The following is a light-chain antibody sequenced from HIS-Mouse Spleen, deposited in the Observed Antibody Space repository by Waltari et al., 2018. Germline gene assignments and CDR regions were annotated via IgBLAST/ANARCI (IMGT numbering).Light chain of an antibody. J-gene: IGKJ2*01. CDR2: KAS. CDR3: QQYNSYSPGYT. CDR1: QSISSW. V-gene: IGKV1-5*03. Sequence: DIQMTQSPSTLSASVGDRVTITCRASQSISSWLAWYQPKPGKAPKLLIYKASSLESGVPSRFSGSGSGTEFTLTISSLQPDDFATYYCQQYNSYSPGYTFGQGTKLEIK.